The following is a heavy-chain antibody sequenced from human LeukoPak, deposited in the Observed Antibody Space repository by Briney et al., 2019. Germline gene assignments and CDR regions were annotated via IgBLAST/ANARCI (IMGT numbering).Heavy chain of an antibody. CDR3: TRGSGYSYGPGYYSYGMDV. CDR2: IRTKANSYAT. CDR1: GFTFSDSA. V-gene: IGHV3-73*01. D-gene: IGHD5-18*01. J-gene: IGHJ6*02. Sequence: GGSLRLACAASGFTFSDSAMHWVRQASGKGLEWVGRIRTKANSYATAYAASLKGRFTISRDDSKNTTYLQMNSLKTEDTAVYYCTRGSGYSYGPGYYSYGMDVWGQGTMVTVSS.